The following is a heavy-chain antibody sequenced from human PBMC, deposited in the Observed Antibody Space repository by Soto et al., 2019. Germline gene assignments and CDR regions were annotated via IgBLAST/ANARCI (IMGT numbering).Heavy chain of an antibody. Sequence: PGGSLRLSCAASGFTFSSYGMHWVRQAPGKGLEWVAVISYDGSNKYYADSVKGRFTISRDNSKNTLYLQMNSLRAEDTAVYYCAKDSVTIFGVVTPATSGMDVWGQGTTVTVSS. CDR1: GFTFSSYG. V-gene: IGHV3-30*18. CDR2: ISYDGSNK. D-gene: IGHD3-3*01. CDR3: AKDSVTIFGVVTPATSGMDV. J-gene: IGHJ6*02.